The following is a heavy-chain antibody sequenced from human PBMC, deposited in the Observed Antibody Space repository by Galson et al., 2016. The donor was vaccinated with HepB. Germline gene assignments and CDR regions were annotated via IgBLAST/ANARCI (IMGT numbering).Heavy chain of an antibody. CDR3: AREGADDYDTSGYFDY. D-gene: IGHD3-22*01. J-gene: IGHJ4*02. CDR2: INQDGIEK. V-gene: IGHV3-7*01. CDR1: GFTFSSYW. Sequence: SLRLSCATSGFTFSSYWMTWVRQAPGKGLEWVANINQDGIEKYYVGSVRGRFTVSRDNSINTLYLQMNSLTAEDTAVYYCAREGADDYDTSGYFDYWGQGTLVTVSS.